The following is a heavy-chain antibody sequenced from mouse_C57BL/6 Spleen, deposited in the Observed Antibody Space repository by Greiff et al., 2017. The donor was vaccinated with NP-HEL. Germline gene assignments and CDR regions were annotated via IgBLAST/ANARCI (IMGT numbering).Heavy chain of an antibody. CDR1: GFNIKAYY. V-gene: IGHV14-2*01. CDR3: ARDYGSSLPAMDY. CDR2: IDPEDGET. J-gene: IGHJ4*01. D-gene: IGHD1-1*01. Sequence: VQLQQSGAELVKPGASVKLSCTASGFNIKAYYMHWVKQRTEQGLEWIGRIDPEDGETKYAPKFQGKATITADTSSNTAYLQLSSLTSEDTAVYYSARDYGSSLPAMDYWGQGTSVTVSS.